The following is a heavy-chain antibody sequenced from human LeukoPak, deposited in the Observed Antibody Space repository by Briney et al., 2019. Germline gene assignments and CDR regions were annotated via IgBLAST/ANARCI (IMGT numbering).Heavy chain of an antibody. J-gene: IGHJ4*02. CDR1: GFTFNSYS. Sequence: GGSLRLSCAASGFTFNSYSMNWVRQAPGKGLERVSYISSSSSTIYYVDSVKGRFTISRDNAKNSLYLQMNSLRAEDTALYYCAKAYSSGWIPFDYWGLGTLVTVSS. CDR2: ISSSSSTI. CDR3: AKAYSSGWIPFDY. D-gene: IGHD6-19*01. V-gene: IGHV3-48*04.